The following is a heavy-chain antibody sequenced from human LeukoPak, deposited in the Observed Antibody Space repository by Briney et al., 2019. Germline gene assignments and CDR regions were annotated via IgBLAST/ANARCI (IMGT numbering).Heavy chain of an antibody. CDR3: ARRRGGTSWSDF. Sequence: SETLSLTCTVFGGSLNSGSYYWGWIRQPPGKGLEWIGNAHHTGSTYYSPSLKSRVTISVETSKNQFSLQLNSVTAADTAVYFCARRRGGTSWSDFWGQGTLVTVSS. J-gene: IGHJ5*01. V-gene: IGHV4-39*01. D-gene: IGHD3-10*01. CDR2: AHHTGST. CDR1: GGSLNSGSYY.